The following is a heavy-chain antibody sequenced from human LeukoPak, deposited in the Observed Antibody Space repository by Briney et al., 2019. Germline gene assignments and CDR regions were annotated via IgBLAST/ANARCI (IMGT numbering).Heavy chain of an antibody. J-gene: IGHJ4*02. CDR3: ARGGGVTYYDSTGYLWYFDY. CDR1: GGSISSHY. Sequence: SETLSLTCTVSGGSISSHYWSWIRQPPGKGLEWIGYIYYSGSTKFNPSLKSRVTISVDTSKNQFSLKLSSVTAADTAVYYCARGGGVTYYDSTGYLWYFDYWGQGNPGHRLL. D-gene: IGHD3-22*01. CDR2: IYYSGST. V-gene: IGHV4-59*11.